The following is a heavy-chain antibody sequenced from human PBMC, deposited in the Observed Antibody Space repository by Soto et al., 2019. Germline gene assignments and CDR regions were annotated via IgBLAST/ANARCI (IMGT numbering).Heavy chain of an antibody. J-gene: IGHJ6*03. Sequence: GGSLRLSCAASGFTFDDYAMHWVRQAPGKGLEWVSGISWNSGSIGYADSVKGRFTISRDNAKNSLYLQMNSLRAEDTALYYCAKDLEGYYYYMDVWGKGTTVTVSS. CDR2: ISWNSGSI. CDR3: AKDLEGYYYYMDV. V-gene: IGHV3-9*01. D-gene: IGHD3-3*01. CDR1: GFTFDDYA.